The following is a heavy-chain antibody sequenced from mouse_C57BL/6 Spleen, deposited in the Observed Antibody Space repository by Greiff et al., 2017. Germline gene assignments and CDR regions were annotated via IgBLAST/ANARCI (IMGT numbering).Heavy chain of an antibody. CDR1: GYTFTSYW. CDR3: ARRLTGKNYYAMDY. J-gene: IGHJ4*01. V-gene: IGHV1-69*01. CDR2: IAPSDSYT. D-gene: IGHD4-1*01. Sequence: QVQLQQPGAELVMPGASVKLSCKASGYTFTSYWMHWVKQRPGQGLEWIGEIAPSDSYTNYNQKFKGKSTLTVDKSSSTAYMQLSSLTSEDSAVYYCARRLTGKNYYAMDYWGQGTSVTVSS.